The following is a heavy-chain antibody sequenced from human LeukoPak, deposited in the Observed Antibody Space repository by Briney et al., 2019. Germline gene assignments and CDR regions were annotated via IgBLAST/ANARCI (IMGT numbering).Heavy chain of an antibody. CDR1: GFTFSSYA. J-gene: IGHJ4*02. Sequence: PGGSLRLSCAASGFTFSSYAMSWVRQAPGKGLEWVSAISGSGGSTYYADSVKGRFTISRDNSKNTLYLQMNSLRADDTAVYYCARGARLYHSSRRGHDYWGQGTLVTVSS. CDR2: ISGSGGST. D-gene: IGHD4-11*01. V-gene: IGHV3-23*01. CDR3: ARGARLYHSSRRGHDY.